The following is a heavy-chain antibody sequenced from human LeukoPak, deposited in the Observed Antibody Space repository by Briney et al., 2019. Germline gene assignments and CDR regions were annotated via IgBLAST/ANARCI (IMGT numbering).Heavy chain of an antibody. Sequence: GGSLRLSCAASGFTFSSHSMNWVRQAPGKGLEWVSYISSSSSTIYYADSVKGRFTISRDNAKNSLYLQMNSLRAEDTAVYYCARETPRRGETRDGYRWGQGTLVTVSS. CDR3: ARETPRRGETRDGYR. V-gene: IGHV3-48*01. J-gene: IGHJ4*02. CDR2: ISSSSSTI. D-gene: IGHD5-24*01. CDR1: GFTFSSHS.